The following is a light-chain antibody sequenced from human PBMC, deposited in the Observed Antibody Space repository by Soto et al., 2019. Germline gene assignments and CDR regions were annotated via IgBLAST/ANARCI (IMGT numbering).Light chain of an antibody. J-gene: IGLJ3*02. Sequence: QAVVTQEPSLTVSPGGTVTLTCGSSTGAVTSGHYPYWFQQKPGQAPRTLIYDTSNKHSWTPARFSGSLLGGKAALTFSGAQPEDEAEYYCLLSYSGARFWVFGGGTKVTVL. CDR3: LLSYSGARFWV. CDR2: DTS. CDR1: TGAVTSGHY. V-gene: IGLV7-46*01.